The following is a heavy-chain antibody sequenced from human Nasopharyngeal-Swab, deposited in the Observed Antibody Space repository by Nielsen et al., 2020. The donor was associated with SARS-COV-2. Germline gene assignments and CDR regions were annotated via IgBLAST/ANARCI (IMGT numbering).Heavy chain of an antibody. CDR3: ARMYYDILTGWYYYYGMDV. J-gene: IGHJ6*02. V-gene: IGHV1-18*01. D-gene: IGHD3-9*01. CDR2: ISAYNGNT. Sequence: WVRQAPGQGLEWMGWISAYNGNTNYAQKLQGRVTMTTDISTSTAYMELRSLRSDDTAVYYCARMYYDILTGWYYYYGMDVWGQGTTVTVSS.